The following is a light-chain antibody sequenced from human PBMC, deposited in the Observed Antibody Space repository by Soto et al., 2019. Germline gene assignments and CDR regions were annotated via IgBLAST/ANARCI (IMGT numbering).Light chain of an antibody. CDR3: QQDNSWPRT. CDR1: QSVSSSY. CDR2: GAS. Sequence: EIVMTQSPATLSLSPGERATLSCRASQSVSSSYLAWYQQKPGLAPRLLIYGASTRATGIPARFSGSGSGTEFTLTISSLESEDFAVYYCQQDNSWPRTFGQGTKVDIK. V-gene: IGKV3D-15*01. J-gene: IGKJ1*01.